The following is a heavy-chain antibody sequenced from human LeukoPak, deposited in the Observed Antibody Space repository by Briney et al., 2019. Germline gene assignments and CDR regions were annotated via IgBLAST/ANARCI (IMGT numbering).Heavy chain of an antibody. J-gene: IGHJ6*02. Sequence: GGSLRLSCAPSGFTFSSYWMHWVRQAPGKGLVWVSRINSDGSSTSYADSVKGRFTISRDNAKNTLYLQMNSLRAEDTAVYYCARDASYSSGWYPTYYYYYGMDVWGQGTTVTVSS. CDR2: INSDGSST. V-gene: IGHV3-74*01. CDR3: ARDASYSSGWYPTYYYYYGMDV. D-gene: IGHD6-19*01. CDR1: GFTFSSYW.